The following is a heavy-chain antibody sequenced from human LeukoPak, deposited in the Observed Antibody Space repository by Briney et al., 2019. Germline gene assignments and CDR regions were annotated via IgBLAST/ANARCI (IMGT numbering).Heavy chain of an antibody. CDR2: IGTAGDT. D-gene: IGHD3-10*01. J-gene: IGHJ3*02. Sequence: PGGSLRLSCAPSGVTFSSYDMHWVRQATGKGLEWVSAIGTAGDTYYPGSVKGRFTISRENAKNSLYLQMNSLRAGDTAGYYCARDARGYYGSGNPGAFDIWGQGTMVTVSS. V-gene: IGHV3-13*01. CDR1: GVTFSSYD. CDR3: ARDARGYYGSGNPGAFDI.